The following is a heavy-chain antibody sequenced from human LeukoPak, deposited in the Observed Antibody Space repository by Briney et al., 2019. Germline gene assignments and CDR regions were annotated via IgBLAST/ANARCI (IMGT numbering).Heavy chain of an antibody. D-gene: IGHD3-22*01. J-gene: IGHJ5*02. Sequence: SETLSLTCTVSGGSISSSSYYWGWIRQPPGKGLEWIGSIYYSGSTYYNPSLKSRVTISVDTSKNQFSLKLSSVTAADTAVYYCASLSYYDSSGYLRFDPWGQGTLATVSS. V-gene: IGHV4-39*01. CDR1: GGSISSSSYY. CDR3: ASLSYYDSSGYLRFDP. CDR2: IYYSGST.